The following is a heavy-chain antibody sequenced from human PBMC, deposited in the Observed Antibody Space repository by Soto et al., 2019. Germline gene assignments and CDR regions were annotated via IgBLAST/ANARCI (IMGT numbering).Heavy chain of an antibody. V-gene: IGHV3-30-3*01. CDR2: ISYDGSNK. Sequence: QVQLVESGGGVVQPGRSLRLSCAASGFTFSSYAMHWVRQAPGKGLEWVAVISYDGSNKYYADSVKGRFTISRDSSKSTLYLQMNSLRAEDTAVYYCARGGYYGMDVWGQGTKVTVSS. CDR1: GFTFSSYA. J-gene: IGHJ6*02. CDR3: ARGGYYGMDV.